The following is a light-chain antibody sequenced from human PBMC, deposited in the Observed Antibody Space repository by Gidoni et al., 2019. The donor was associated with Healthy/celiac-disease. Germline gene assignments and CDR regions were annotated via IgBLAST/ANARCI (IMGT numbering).Light chain of an antibody. Sequence: DIVLTQSPGTLSLSPVERATLSCRASQSVSSSYLAWYQQKPCQAPRLLIYGASSRATGIPDRFSGSGSGTDFTLTISRLEPEDFAVYYCQQYGSSSITFGQGTRLEIK. V-gene: IGKV3-20*01. CDR1: QSVSSSY. CDR2: GAS. CDR3: QQYGSSSIT. J-gene: IGKJ5*01.